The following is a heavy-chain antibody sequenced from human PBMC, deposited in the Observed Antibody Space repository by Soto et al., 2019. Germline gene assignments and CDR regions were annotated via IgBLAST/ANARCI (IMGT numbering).Heavy chain of an antibody. D-gene: IGHD3-10*01. V-gene: IGHV3-48*01. CDR3: ARDVSHYYGSGSPRYYGMDV. J-gene: IGHJ6*02. CDR2: ISSSSSTI. CDR1: GFTFSSYS. Sequence: GGSLRLSCAASGFTFSSYSMNWVRQAPGKGLEWVSYISSSSSTIYYADSVKGRFTISRDNAKNSLYLQMNSLRAEDTAVYYCARDVSHYYGSGSPRYYGMDVWGQGTTVTVSS.